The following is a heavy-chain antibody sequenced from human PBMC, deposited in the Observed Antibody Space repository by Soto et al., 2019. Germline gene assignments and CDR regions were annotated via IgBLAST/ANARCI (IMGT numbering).Heavy chain of an antibody. Sequence: EVQLVESGGGLVQPGGSLRLSCAASGFTVSSNYMSWVRQAPGKGLEWVSVIYSGGSTYYADSVKGRFTISRHNSKNTXYXXMNSLRAEDTAVYYCARPTPSGYENNYYYYYGMDVWGQGTTVTVSS. V-gene: IGHV3-53*04. CDR3: ARPTPSGYENNYYYYYGMDV. J-gene: IGHJ6*02. CDR2: IYSGGST. D-gene: IGHD5-12*01. CDR1: GFTVSSNY.